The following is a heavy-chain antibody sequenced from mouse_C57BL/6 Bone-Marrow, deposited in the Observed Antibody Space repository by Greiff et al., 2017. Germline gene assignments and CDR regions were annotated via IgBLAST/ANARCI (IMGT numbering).Heavy chain of an antibody. CDR2: INSDGGST. CDR1: EYEFPSHD. CDR3: ARISTASDCYFDV. D-gene: IGHD1-2*01. V-gene: IGHV5-2*03. Sequence: EVKLEESGGGLVQPGESLKLSCESNEYEFPSHDMSWVRKTPEKRLELVAAINSDGGSTYYPDTMERRFIISRDNTKKTLYLQMSSLRSEDTALYYCARISTASDCYFDVWGTGTTVTVSS. J-gene: IGHJ1*03.